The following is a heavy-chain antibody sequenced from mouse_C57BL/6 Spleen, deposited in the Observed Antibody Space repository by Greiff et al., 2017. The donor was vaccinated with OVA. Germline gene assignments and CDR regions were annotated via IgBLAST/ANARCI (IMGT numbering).Heavy chain of an antibody. CDR3: ARDREFYYYGSSPWFAY. CDR2: ISDGGSYT. V-gene: IGHV5-4*01. Sequence: EVQLVESGGGLVKPGGSLKLSCAASGFTFSSYAMSWVRQTPEKRLEWVATISDGGSYTYYPDNVKGRFTISRDNAKNNLYLQMSHLKSEDTAMYYCARDREFYYYGSSPWFAYWGQGTLVTVSA. J-gene: IGHJ3*01. D-gene: IGHD1-1*01. CDR1: GFTFSSYA.